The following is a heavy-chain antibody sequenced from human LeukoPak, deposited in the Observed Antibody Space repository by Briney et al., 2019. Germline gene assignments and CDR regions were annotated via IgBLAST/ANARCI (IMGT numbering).Heavy chain of an antibody. Sequence: SETLSLTCTVSGGSFSSGGYYWIWIRQHPGKGLEWIGYIYQSGSTYYDPSLKSRVAISVDKSENHISLKLTSVTAADTAVYYCAREGGPYRPLDYSGQGTLVTVAS. CDR3: AREGGPYRPLDY. V-gene: IGHV4-31*03. CDR2: IYQSGST. J-gene: IGHJ4*02. CDR1: GGSFSSGGYY.